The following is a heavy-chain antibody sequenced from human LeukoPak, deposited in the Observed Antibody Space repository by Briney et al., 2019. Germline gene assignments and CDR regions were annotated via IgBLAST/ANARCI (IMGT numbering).Heavy chain of an antibody. J-gene: IGHJ4*02. Sequence: GGSLRLSCAASGFTFSSHSMNWVRQAPGRGLEWISYIDTSGNTIYYADSVKGRFTISRDNAKKSLYLQMNSLRAEDTAVYYCATPGSGWAFDYWGQGTLVTVSS. CDR1: GFTFSSHS. CDR2: IDTSGNTI. D-gene: IGHD6-19*01. V-gene: IGHV3-48*04. CDR3: ATPGSGWAFDY.